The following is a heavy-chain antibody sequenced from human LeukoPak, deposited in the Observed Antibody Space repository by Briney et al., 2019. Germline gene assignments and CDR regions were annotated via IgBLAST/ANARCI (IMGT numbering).Heavy chain of an antibody. J-gene: IGHJ3*02. CDR1: GFTFDDYA. D-gene: IGHD6-19*01. Sequence: PGRSLRLSCAASGFTFDDYAMHWVRQAPGKGLEWVSGISWNSGSIGYADSVKGRFTISRDNAKNSLYLQMNSPRAEDTALYYCAKDSGFGSVAGPRAFDIWGQGTMVTVSS. CDR3: AKDSGFGSVAGPRAFDI. V-gene: IGHV3-9*01. CDR2: ISWNSGSI.